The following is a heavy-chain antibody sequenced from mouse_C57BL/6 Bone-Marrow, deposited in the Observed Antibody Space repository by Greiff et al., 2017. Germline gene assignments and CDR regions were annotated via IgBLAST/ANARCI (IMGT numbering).Heavy chain of an antibody. V-gene: IGHV1-84*01. Sequence: QVQLQQSGPELVKPGASVKISCKASGYTFTDYYINWVKQRPGQGLEWIGWLYPGSGNTKYNEKFKGKATLTVDTSSSTAYMQLSSLTSEDSAVYFCARSRGSRYFDVWGTGTTVTVAA. J-gene: IGHJ1*03. D-gene: IGHD1-1*01. CDR3: ARSRGSRYFDV. CDR2: LYPGSGNT. CDR1: GYTFTDYY.